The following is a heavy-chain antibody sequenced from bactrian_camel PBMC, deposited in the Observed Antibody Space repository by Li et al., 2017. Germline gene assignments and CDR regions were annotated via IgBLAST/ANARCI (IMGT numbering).Heavy chain of an antibody. CDR3: AAERSGGSGYDCGRFGA. CDR2: LASDGST. J-gene: IGHJ6*01. Sequence: HVQLVESGGGLVQAGGSLRLSCGSSSGHTGRMYCMAWFRLAPGKEREGVVALASDGSTWYADSVKGRFTISKDDLKDTLYLQMNSLKPEDTALYYCAAERSGGSGYDCGRFGAWGQGTQVTVS. D-gene: IGHD6*01. CDR1: GHTGRMYC. V-gene: IGHV3S57*01.